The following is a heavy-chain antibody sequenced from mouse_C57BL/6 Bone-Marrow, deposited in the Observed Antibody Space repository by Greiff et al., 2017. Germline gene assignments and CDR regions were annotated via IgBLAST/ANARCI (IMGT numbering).Heavy chain of an antibody. V-gene: IGHV1-55*01. CDR2: IYPGSGST. D-gene: IGHD1-3*01. J-gene: IGHJ1*03. CDR1: GYTFTSYW. CDR3: ARERTNLDWYFDV. Sequence: VQLKQPGAELVKPGASVKMSCKASGYTFTSYWITWVKQRPGQGLEWIGDIYPGSGSTNYNEKFKSKATLTVDTSSSTAYMQLSSLTSEDSAVYYCARERTNLDWYFDVWGTGTTVTVSS.